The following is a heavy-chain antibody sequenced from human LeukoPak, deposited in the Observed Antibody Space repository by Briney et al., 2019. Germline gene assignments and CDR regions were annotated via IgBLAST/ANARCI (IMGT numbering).Heavy chain of an antibody. J-gene: IGHJ4*02. V-gene: IGHV4-59*08. CDR1: GGSTSSSY. CDR3: ATWGIAVAGTFDY. Sequence: SETLSLTCTVSGGSTSSSYWSWIRQPPGKGLEWIGYIYYGGSTNYNPSFKSRVAISVDTSKNQFSLKLSSVTAADTAVYYCATWGIAVAGTFDYWGQGTLVTVS. CDR2: IYYGGST. D-gene: IGHD6-19*01.